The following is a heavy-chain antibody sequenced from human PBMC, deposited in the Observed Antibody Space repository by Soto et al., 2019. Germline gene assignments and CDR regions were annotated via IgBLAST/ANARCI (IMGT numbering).Heavy chain of an antibody. D-gene: IGHD5-18*01. CDR1: GGSISSYY. CDR2: IYYSGST. V-gene: IGHV4-59*01. J-gene: IGHJ4*02. Sequence: TSETLSLTCTVSGGSISSYYWSWIRQPPGKGLEWIGYIYYSGSTNYNPSLKSRVTISVDTSKNQFSLKLSSVTAADTAVYYCARMRGYSYGRVDYWGQGTLVTVSS. CDR3: ARMRGYSYGRVDY.